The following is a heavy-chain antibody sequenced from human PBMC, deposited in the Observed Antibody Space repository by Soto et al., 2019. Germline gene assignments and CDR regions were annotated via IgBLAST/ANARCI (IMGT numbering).Heavy chain of an antibody. CDR2: ISYDGSNK. D-gene: IGHD3-22*01. V-gene: IGHV3-30-3*02. CDR1: GFTFSNYA. J-gene: IGHJ6*02. CDR3: AKIPDYYDSSGHLQEYGIDV. Sequence: GGSLRLSWAASGFTFSNYAMHWVRQAPGKGLEWVAIISYDGSNKYYADSVKGRFTISRDNSKNTLYVQMNSLRTEDTAVYYCAKIPDYYDSSGHLQEYGIDVWGQGTKVTVSS.